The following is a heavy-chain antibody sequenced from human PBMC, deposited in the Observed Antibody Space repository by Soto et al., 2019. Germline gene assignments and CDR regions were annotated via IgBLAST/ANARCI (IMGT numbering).Heavy chain of an antibody. CDR2: ITPFNGNT. D-gene: IGHD6-19*01. J-gene: IGHJ6*02. CDR3: ASLGIGSSGPGTYCMDV. Sequence: SVKVSCKASGCTFTYRYLHWVRQAPGQALEWMGWITPFNGNTNYAQKFQDRVTITRDRSMSTAYMELSSLRSEDTAMYYCASLGIGSSGPGTYCMDVWGQGTTVTVSS. V-gene: IGHV1-45*02. CDR1: GCTFTYRY.